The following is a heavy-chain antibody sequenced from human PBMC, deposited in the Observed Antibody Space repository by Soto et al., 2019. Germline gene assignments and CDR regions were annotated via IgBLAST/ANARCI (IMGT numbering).Heavy chain of an antibody. Sequence: GSLRLSCAASGFTFSSYSMNWVRQAPGKGLEWVSYISSSSSTIYYADSVKGRFTISRDNAKNSLYLQMNSLRDEDTAVYYCARDRVAADYDILTGYYYYGMDVWGQGTTVTVSS. CDR1: GFTFSSYS. D-gene: IGHD3-9*01. V-gene: IGHV3-48*02. J-gene: IGHJ6*02. CDR2: ISSSSSTI. CDR3: ARDRVAADYDILTGYYYYGMDV.